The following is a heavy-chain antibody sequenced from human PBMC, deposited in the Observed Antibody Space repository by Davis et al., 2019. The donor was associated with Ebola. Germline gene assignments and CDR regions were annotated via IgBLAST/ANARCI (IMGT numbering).Heavy chain of an antibody. CDR3: ASYVVG. CDR2: ISGSGGST. D-gene: IGHD3-10*02. CDR1: GFTFSSYA. V-gene: IGHV3-23*01. J-gene: IGHJ4*02. Sequence: GESLKISCAASGFTFSSYAMSWVRQAPGKGLEWVSAISGSGGSTYYADSVKGRFTISRDNAKNSLYLQMNSLRVEDTAVYYCASYVVGWGQGTLVTISS.